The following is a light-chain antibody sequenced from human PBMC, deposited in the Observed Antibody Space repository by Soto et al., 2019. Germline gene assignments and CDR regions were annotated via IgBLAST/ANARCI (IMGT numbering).Light chain of an antibody. V-gene: IGLV1-40*01. Sequence: QSVLTQPPSVCGALGQRVTISCTGTSSNIGAGYDVHWYQQLPGTAPKLLIYGNSNRPSGVPDRFSGSKSGTSASLAITGLQAEDEADYYCQSYDSSLSAVVFGGGTKVTVL. CDR2: GNS. J-gene: IGLJ2*01. CDR3: QSYDSSLSAVV. CDR1: SSNIGAGYD.